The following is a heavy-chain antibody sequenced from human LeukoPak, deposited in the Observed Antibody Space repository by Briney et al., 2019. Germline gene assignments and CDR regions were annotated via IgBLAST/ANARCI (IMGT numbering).Heavy chain of an antibody. D-gene: IGHD1-26*01. Sequence: PGGSLRLSCAASGLTFTKYAMSWVRQGPGKGLEWVSAISGGGYDTYYADSVKGRFTISRDNSKNTLFLQMDSLRAEDTAVYYCARSYGLPGAFDIWGQGTMVTVSS. CDR1: GLTFTKYA. CDR2: ISGGGYDT. V-gene: IGHV3-23*01. CDR3: ARSYGLPGAFDI. J-gene: IGHJ3*02.